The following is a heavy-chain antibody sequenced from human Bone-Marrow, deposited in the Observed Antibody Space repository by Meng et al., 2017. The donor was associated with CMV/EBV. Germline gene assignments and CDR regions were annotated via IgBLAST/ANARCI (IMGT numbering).Heavy chain of an antibody. CDR1: GYTFTGYY. Sequence: ASVKVSCKASGYTFTGYYMHWVRQAPGQGLEWMGWMNPNSGNTGYAQKFQGRVTMTRNTSISTAYMELSSLRSEDTAVYYCARGGRPLYDFWSGYYFTNYYYYGMDVWGQGTTVTVSS. V-gene: IGHV1-8*02. J-gene: IGHJ6*02. CDR3: ARGGRPLYDFWSGYYFTNYYYYGMDV. CDR2: MNPNSGNT. D-gene: IGHD3-3*01.